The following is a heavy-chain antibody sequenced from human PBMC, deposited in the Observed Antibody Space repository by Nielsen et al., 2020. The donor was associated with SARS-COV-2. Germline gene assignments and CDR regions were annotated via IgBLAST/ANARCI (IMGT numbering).Heavy chain of an antibody. V-gene: IGHV4-4*02. Sequence: SETLSLTCAVSGGSISSSNWWSWVRQPPGKGLEWIGEIYHSGSTNYNPSLKSRVTISVDKSKNQFSLKLSSVTAADTAVYYCARERYYYDSSGYPYYYYGMDVWGQGTTVTVSS. CDR3: ARERYYYDSSGYPYYYYGMDV. D-gene: IGHD3-22*01. J-gene: IGHJ6*02. CDR2: IYHSGST. CDR1: GGSISSSNW.